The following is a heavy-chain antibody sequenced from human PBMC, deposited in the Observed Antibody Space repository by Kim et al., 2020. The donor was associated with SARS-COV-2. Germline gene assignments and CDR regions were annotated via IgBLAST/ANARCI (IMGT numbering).Heavy chain of an antibody. D-gene: IGHD1-1*01. CDR2: ISPMLNAA. V-gene: IGHV1-69*13. CDR1: GVRFSIHV. Sequence: SVKVSCKASGVRFSIHVVSWVRLAPGQGLEWMGGISPMLNAAKYAQKFKDRVTITADESTSTAYMEMTGLTSDDTAMYFCGTVLRNDAYFQYWGQGTLVSVSS. J-gene: IGHJ1*01. CDR3: GTVLRNDAYFQY.